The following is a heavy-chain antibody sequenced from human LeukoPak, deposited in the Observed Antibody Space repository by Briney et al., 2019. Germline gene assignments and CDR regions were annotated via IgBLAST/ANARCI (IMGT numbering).Heavy chain of an antibody. V-gene: IGHV3-30*03. J-gene: IGHJ4*02. D-gene: IGHD6-19*01. Sequence: AGPLRLSCVASGFSFSNDGMQWVRQAPGKGLEWVSVIASDGGAKFYADSVKGRFTLSRDNPKNMFFLQMNLLTVEDTAIYYCAREATWGQWYFDHWGQGTPVTVSS. CDR1: GFSFSNDG. CDR2: IASDGGAK. CDR3: AREATWGQWYFDH.